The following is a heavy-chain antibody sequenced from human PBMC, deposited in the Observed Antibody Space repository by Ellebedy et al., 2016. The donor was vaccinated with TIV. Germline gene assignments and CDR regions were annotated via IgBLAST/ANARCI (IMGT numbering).Heavy chain of an antibody. CDR3: ARAYSNAWYFDL. CDR2: INHSGST. J-gene: IGHJ2*01. Sequence: SQTLSLTCAVYGGSFSGYYWSWIRQPPGKGLEWIGEINHSGSTNYNPSLKSRVTISVDTSKNQFSLKLSSVTAADTAVYYCARAYSNAWYFDLWGRGTLVTVSS. D-gene: IGHD2-15*01. CDR1: GGSFSGYY. V-gene: IGHV4-34*01.